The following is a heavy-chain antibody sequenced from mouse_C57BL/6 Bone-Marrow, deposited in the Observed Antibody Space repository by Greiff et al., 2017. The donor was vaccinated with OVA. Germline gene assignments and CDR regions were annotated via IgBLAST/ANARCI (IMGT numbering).Heavy chain of an antibody. CDR2: IYPGSGNT. Sequence: VQLQQSGAELVRPGASVKLSCKASGYTFTDYYINWVKQRPGQGLEWIARIYPGSGNTYYNEKFEGKATLTAEKSSSTAYMQLSSLTSEDSAVYFCARRNYGSSYAMDYWGQGTSVTVSS. CDR3: ARRNYGSSYAMDY. J-gene: IGHJ4*01. CDR1: GYTFTDYY. V-gene: IGHV1-76*01. D-gene: IGHD1-1*01.